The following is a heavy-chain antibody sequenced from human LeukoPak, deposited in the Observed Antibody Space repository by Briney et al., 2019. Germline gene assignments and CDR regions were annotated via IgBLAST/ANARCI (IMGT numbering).Heavy chain of an antibody. CDR3: AKDLQGSSGP. Sequence: GRSLRLSCAASGFTFSSYAMHWVRQAPGKGLEWVAVISYDGSNKYYADSVKGRFTISRDNSKNTLYLQMNSLRAEDTAVYYCAKDLQGSSGPWGQGTLVTVSS. V-gene: IGHV3-30*04. J-gene: IGHJ5*02. D-gene: IGHD6-19*01. CDR1: GFTFSSYA. CDR2: ISYDGSNK.